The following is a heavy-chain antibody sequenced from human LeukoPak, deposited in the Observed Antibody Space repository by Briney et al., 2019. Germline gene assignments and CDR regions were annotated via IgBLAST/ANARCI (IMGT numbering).Heavy chain of an antibody. CDR2: ISGSGGST. CDR3: AKVKKRRYYDSSGYSLDP. V-gene: IGHV3-23*01. CDR1: GFTFSSYA. J-gene: IGHJ5*02. D-gene: IGHD3-22*01. Sequence: PGGSLRLSCAASGFTFSSYAMSWVHQAPGKGLERVSAISGSGGSTYYADSVKGRFTISRDNSKNTLYLQMNSLRAEDTAVYSCAKVKKRRYYDSSGYSLDPWGQGTLVTVSS.